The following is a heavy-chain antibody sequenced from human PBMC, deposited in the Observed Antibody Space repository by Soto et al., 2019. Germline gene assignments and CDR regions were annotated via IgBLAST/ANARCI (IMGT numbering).Heavy chain of an antibody. Sequence: QVQLVQSGAEEKKPGSSVTVSCKASGGTFSSYTISWVRQAPGQGLEWMGGIIPIFGTANYAQKFQGRVTITADESTSTAYMELSSQRSEDTAVYYCARGNHRWLQLWYFDLWGRGTLVTVSS. D-gene: IGHD5-12*01. V-gene: IGHV1-69*12. CDR1: GGTFSSYT. CDR3: ARGNHRWLQLWYFDL. J-gene: IGHJ2*01. CDR2: IIPIFGTA.